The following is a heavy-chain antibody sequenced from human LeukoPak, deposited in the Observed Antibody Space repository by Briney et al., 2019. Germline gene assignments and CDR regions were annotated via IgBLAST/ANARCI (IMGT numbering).Heavy chain of an antibody. D-gene: IGHD4-23*01. CDR2: TYYRSKWYN. J-gene: IGHJ4*02. CDR3: ARERGYGGNSVRHFDY. Sequence: SQTLSHTCAISGDSVSNKNTAWNWIRQSPSRGLEWLGRTYYRSKWYNDYAVCVKSRITINPDTSKNQFSLQLNSVTPEDTAVYYCARERGYGGNSVRHFDYWGQGTLVTVSS. CDR1: GDSVSNKNTA. V-gene: IGHV6-1*01.